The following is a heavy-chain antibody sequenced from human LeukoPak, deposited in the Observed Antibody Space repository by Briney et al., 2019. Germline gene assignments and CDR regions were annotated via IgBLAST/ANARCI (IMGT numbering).Heavy chain of an antibody. J-gene: IGHJ4*02. CDR1: GGSFISYY. CDR2: IHTSGST. V-gene: IGHV4-4*07. Sequence: SETLSLTCTVSGGSFISYYWSWIRQPAGKGLEWIGRIHTSGSTNYNPSLKGRVTLSVDTSKSQFSLKLSSVTAADTAVYYCARTLTGVQFDYWGQGILVTVSA. D-gene: IGHD3-9*01. CDR3: ARTLTGVQFDY.